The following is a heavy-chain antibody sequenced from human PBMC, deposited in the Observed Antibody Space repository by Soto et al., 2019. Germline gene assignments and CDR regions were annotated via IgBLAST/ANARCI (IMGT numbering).Heavy chain of an antibody. CDR3: ATSYGSGYRAFDY. Sequence: QVQLVQSGAEVKRPGSSVKVSCKASGDTFSFYSINWVRQAPGLGLEWMGRVNPILSMTNYAQRFQGRVTMTADKSTSKAYMDLSGLRSEDTAMYYCATSYGSGYRAFDYWGQGALVTVSS. CDR2: VNPILSMT. J-gene: IGHJ4*02. CDR1: GDTFSFYS. V-gene: IGHV1-69*04. D-gene: IGHD3-10*01.